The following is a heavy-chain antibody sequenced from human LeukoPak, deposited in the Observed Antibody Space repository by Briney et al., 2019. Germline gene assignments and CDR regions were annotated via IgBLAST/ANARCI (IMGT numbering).Heavy chain of an antibody. J-gene: IGHJ3*02. CDR1: RESFSGYS. Sequence: SETLSLTCAVYRESFSGYSWTWIRHPPGKGLEWIGEINHSGTTNYNPSLKSRVTISVDTSRNQFSLKLSSVTAADTAVYYCAAHLLRSADAFDIWGQGTMVTVSS. CDR2: INHSGTT. CDR3: AAHLLRSADAFDI. D-gene: IGHD4-17*01. V-gene: IGHV4-34*01.